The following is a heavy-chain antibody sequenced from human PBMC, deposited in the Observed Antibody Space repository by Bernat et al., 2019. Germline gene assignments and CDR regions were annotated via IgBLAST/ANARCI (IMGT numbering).Heavy chain of an antibody. CDR1: GFTFSSYE. J-gene: IGHJ4*02. CDR2: ISSSGSTI. Sequence: EVQLVESGGGLVQPGGSLRLSCAASGFTFSSYEMNWVHQAPGKGLEWVSYISSSGSTIYYADSVKGRFTISRDNAKNSLYLQMNSLRAEDTAVYYCARETVVAATRIQTLDYWGQGTRVTVSS. V-gene: IGHV3-48*03. CDR3: ARETVVAATRIQTLDY. D-gene: IGHD2-15*01.